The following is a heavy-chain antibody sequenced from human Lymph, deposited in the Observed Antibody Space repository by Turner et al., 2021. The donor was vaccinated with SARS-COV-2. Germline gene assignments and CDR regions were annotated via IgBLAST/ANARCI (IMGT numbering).Heavy chain of an antibody. Sequence: QVQLQDSGPGLVKPSETLSLTCTVSGSSISSYYWSWIRQPPGKGLEWIGYIYYSGSTNYNPSLKSRVTISVDTSKNQFCLKLSSVTAADTAVYYCARGFDYWGQGTLVTVSS. J-gene: IGHJ4*02. CDR1: GSSISSYY. CDR3: ARGFDY. V-gene: IGHV4-59*01. CDR2: IYYSGST.